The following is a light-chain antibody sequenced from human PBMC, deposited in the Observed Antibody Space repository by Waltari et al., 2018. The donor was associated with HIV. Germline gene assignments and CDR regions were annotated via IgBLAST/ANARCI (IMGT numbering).Light chain of an antibody. CDR3: QSYDSSLSGSKV. J-gene: IGLJ2*01. CDR2: GTS. Sequence: QSVLTRPPSVSGAPGQRVTISCTGSSSNIGAGYDVHWYQQLPGTAPKLLIYGTSNRPSGVPDRFSGSKSGTSASLASTGLQAEDEADYYCQSYDSSLSGSKVFGGGTKLTGL. CDR1: SSNIGAGYD. V-gene: IGLV1-40*01.